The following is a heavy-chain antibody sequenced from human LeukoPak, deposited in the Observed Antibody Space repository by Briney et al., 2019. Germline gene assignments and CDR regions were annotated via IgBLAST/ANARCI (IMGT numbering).Heavy chain of an antibody. CDR2: ISYSGDT. Sequence: PSQTLSLTCSVSGDSINSGGYSWTWIRQPPGKGLEWIGYISYSGDTNYNPSLKSRLTISLDASKNQFSLKLTSVAAADTAVYYCARDVLVTASPDAFGIWGHGTLVTVSS. J-gene: IGHJ3*02. D-gene: IGHD2-21*02. CDR3: ARDVLVTASPDAFGI. V-gene: IGHV4-31*03. CDR1: GDSINSGGYS.